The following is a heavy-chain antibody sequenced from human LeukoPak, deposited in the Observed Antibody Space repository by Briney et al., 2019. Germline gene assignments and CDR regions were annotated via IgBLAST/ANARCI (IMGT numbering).Heavy chain of an antibody. D-gene: IGHD6-13*01. CDR2: IYTSGST. V-gene: IGHV4-61*02. Sequence: SETLSLTCTVSGGSISSGSYYWSWIRQPAGKGLKWIGRIYTSGSTNYNPSLKSRVTISVDTSKNQFSLKLSSVTAAGTAVYYCARTSSSWYRGGYYYYGMDVWGQGTTVTVSS. CDR1: GGSISSGSYY. J-gene: IGHJ6*02. CDR3: ARTSSSWYRGGYYYYGMDV.